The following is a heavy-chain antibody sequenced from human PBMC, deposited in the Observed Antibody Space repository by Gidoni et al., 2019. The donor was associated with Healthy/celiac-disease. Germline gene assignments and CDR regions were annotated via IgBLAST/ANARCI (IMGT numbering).Heavy chain of an antibody. CDR1: GGSISSSSYY. D-gene: IGHD3-22*01. CDR3: ARHSYYYDSSGYSPYYFDY. J-gene: IGHJ4*02. V-gene: IGHV4-39*01. CDR2: IYYSGST. Sequence: QLQLQESGPGLVKPSETLSLTCTVSGGSISSSSYYWGWIRQPPGKGLEWIGSIYYSGSTYYNPSLKSRVTISVDTSKNQFSLKLSSVTAADTAVYYCARHSYYYDSSGYSPYYFDYWGQGTLVTVSS.